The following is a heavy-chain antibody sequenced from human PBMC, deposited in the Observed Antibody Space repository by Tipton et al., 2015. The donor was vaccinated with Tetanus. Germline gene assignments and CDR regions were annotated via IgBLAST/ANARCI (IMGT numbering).Heavy chain of an antibody. D-gene: IGHD4-17*01. J-gene: IGHJ3*02. Sequence: TLSLTCAVSGGSISSGGFSWHWIRQPPGKALEWIGHIYDSGSSYSNPSLKSRVTISVDRSKNHFSLSLSSVTAADTAMYYCVRGLLKCGDYRAFDIWGQGTMVSVSS. V-gene: IGHV4-30-2*01. CDR2: IYDSGSS. CDR1: GGSISSGGFS. CDR3: VRGLLKCGDYRAFDI.